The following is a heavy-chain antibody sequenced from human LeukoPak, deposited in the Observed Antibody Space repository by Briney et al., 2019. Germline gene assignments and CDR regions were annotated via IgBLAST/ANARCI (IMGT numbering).Heavy chain of an antibody. CDR1: GFTFSSYG. CDR2: IWYDGSNK. Sequence: GGSLRLSCAASGFTFSSYGMHWVRQAPGKGLEWAAVIWYDGSNKYYADSVKGRFTISRDNSKNTLYLQMNSLRAEDTAVYYCARDWGYSGPTTYFDYWGQGTLVTVSS. V-gene: IGHV3-33*01. D-gene: IGHD1-26*01. J-gene: IGHJ4*02. CDR3: ARDWGYSGPTTYFDY.